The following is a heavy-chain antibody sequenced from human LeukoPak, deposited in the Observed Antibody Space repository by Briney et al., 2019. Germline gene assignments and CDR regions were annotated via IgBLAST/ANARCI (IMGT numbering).Heavy chain of an antibody. Sequence: GGSPRLSCAASGFTVSSNYMSWVRQAPGKGLEWVSVIYSGGSTYYADSVKGRFTISRDNSKNTLYLQMNSLRAEDTAVYYCARALYKITMVRGVIKGIDYWGQGTLVTVSS. D-gene: IGHD3-10*01. CDR1: GFTVSSNY. J-gene: IGHJ4*02. CDR3: ARALYKITMVRGVIKGIDY. V-gene: IGHV3-66*01. CDR2: IYSGGST.